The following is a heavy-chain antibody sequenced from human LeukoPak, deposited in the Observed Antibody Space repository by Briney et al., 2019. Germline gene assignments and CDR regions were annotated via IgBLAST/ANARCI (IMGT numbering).Heavy chain of an antibody. CDR3: AKDTGYSSSWYGYLDY. Sequence: PGGSLRLSCAASGFTFSSYAMSWVRQAPGKGLEWVSAISGSGGSTYYADSVKGRFTISRDNSKNTLYLQMNSLRAEDTAVYYCAKDTGYSSSWYGYLDYWGQGTLVTVSS. CDR1: GFTFSSYA. D-gene: IGHD6-13*01. J-gene: IGHJ4*02. CDR2: ISGSGGST. V-gene: IGHV3-23*01.